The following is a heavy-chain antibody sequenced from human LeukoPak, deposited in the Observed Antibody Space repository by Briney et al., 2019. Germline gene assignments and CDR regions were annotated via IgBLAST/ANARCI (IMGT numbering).Heavy chain of an antibody. CDR2: IYYSGSS. D-gene: IGHD3-10*01. CDR3: ARGALLWFGELDY. Sequence: SETLSLTCTVSGGSISSGDYYWSWIRQPPGKGLEWIGYIYYSGSSYYNPSLKSRVTISVDTSKNQFSLKLSSATAADTAVYYCARGALLWFGELDYWGQGTLVTVSS. J-gene: IGHJ4*02. CDR1: GGSISSGDYY. V-gene: IGHV4-30-4*01.